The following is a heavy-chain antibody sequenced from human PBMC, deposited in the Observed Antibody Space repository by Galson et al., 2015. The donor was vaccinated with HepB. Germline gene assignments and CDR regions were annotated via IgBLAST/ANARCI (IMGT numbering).Heavy chain of an antibody. Sequence: SLRLSCAASGFTFSNAWMNWVRQAPGKGLEWVGRIKSKTDGGTTDYAAPVKGRFTISRDDSKNTLYLQMNSLKTEDTAVYYCTTGGRYYDYVWRDYWGQGTLVTVSS. CDR1: GFTFSNAW. J-gene: IGHJ4*02. D-gene: IGHD3-16*01. CDR2: IKSKTDGGTT. CDR3: TTGGRYYDYVWRDY. V-gene: IGHV3-15*07.